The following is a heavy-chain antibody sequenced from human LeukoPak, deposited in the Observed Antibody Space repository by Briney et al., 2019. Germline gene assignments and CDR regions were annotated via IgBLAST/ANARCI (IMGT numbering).Heavy chain of an antibody. CDR2: ISAYNGNT. CDR3: ARDLILAYCGGDCYSDAFDI. J-gene: IGHJ3*02. V-gene: IGHV1-18*01. CDR1: GYTFTSYG. Sequence: ASVKVSCKASGYTFTSYGISWVRQAPGQGLEWMGWISAYNGNTNYAQKLQGRVTMTTDTSTSTAYMELRSLRSDDTAVFYCARDLILAYCGGDCYSDAFDIWGQGTMVTVSS. D-gene: IGHD2-21*01.